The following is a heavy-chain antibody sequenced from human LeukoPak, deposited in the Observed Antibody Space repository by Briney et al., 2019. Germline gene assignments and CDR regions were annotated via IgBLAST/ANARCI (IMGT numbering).Heavy chain of an antibody. J-gene: IGHJ5*02. Sequence: PSETLSLTCTVCGGSISSYYWSWLRQPAGKGLEWIGRIYTSGSTNYNPSLKSRVTMSVDTSKNQFSLKLSSVTAADTAVYYCARDVSSSWYMGNWFDPWGQGTLVTVSS. CDR2: IYTSGST. D-gene: IGHD6-13*01. CDR1: GGSISSYY. CDR3: ARDVSSSWYMGNWFDP. V-gene: IGHV4-4*07.